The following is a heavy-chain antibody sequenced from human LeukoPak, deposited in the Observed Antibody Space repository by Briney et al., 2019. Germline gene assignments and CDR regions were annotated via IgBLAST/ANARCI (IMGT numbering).Heavy chain of an antibody. CDR1: GYTFTSYA. CDR2: INAGNGNA. CDR3: ARAYCSSTSCYSPFDY. J-gene: IGHJ4*02. V-gene: IGHV1-3*01. Sequence: ASVKVSCKASGYTFTSYAMHWVRQASGQRLEWMGWINAGNGNAKYSQKFQGRVTITRDTSASTAYMELSSLRSEDTAVYYCARAYCSSTSCYSPFDYWGQGTLVTVSS. D-gene: IGHD2-2*01.